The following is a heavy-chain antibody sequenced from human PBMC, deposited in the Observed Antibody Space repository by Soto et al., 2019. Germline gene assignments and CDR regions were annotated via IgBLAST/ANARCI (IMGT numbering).Heavy chain of an antibody. CDR2: ISYDGSNK. Sequence: QVQLVESGGGVVQPGRSLRLSCAASGFTFSSYGMHWVRQAPGKGLEWVAVISYDGSNKYYADSVKGRFTISRDNSKNTLYLQMNSLRAEDTAVYYCAKDRDPIPTNPGVYWGQGTLVTVSS. V-gene: IGHV3-30*18. D-gene: IGHD5-12*01. CDR1: GFTFSSYG. CDR3: AKDRDPIPTNPGVY. J-gene: IGHJ4*02.